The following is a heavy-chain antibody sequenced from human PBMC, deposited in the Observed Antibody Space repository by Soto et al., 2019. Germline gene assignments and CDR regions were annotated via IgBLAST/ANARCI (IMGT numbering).Heavy chain of an antibody. Sequence: ASVKVCCQASVGTFSSYAISWVRQAPGQGLEWMGGIIPIFGTANYAQKFQGRDTITADESTSTAYMELSSLRPQDTVAYYCAAEGSSERIDRNWFDPWDRGTRFTVSS. CDR1: VGTFSSYA. D-gene: IGHD2-15*01. V-gene: IGHV1-69*01. J-gene: IGHJ5*01. CDR3: AAEGSSERIDRNWFDP. CDR2: IIPIFGTA.